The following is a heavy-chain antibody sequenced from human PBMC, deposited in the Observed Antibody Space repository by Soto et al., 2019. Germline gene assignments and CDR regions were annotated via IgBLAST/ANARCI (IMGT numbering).Heavy chain of an antibody. D-gene: IGHD2-15*01. J-gene: IGHJ5*02. CDR1: GYTFTSYG. V-gene: IGHV1-18*01. Sequence: ASVKVSCKASGYTFTSYGISWVRQAPGQGLEWMGWISAYNGNTNYAQKLQGRVTTTTDTSTSTAYMELRSLRSDDTAVYYRARRDIGGWFEPWGQGTLVTLSS. CDR2: ISAYNGNT. CDR3: ARRDIGGWFEP.